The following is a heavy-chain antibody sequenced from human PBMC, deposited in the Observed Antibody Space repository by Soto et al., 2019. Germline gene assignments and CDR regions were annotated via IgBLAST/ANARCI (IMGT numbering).Heavy chain of an antibody. V-gene: IGHV3-48*02. CDR3: ARRYSGYTKHNYYYYGMDV. Sequence: GGSLRLSCAASGFTFSSYSMNWVRQAPGKGLEWVSYISSSSSTIYYADSVKGRFTISRDNAKNSLYLQMNSLRDEDTAVYYCARRYSGYTKHNYYYYGMDVWGQGTTVTVSS. CDR1: GFTFSSYS. CDR2: ISSSSSTI. D-gene: IGHD3-22*01. J-gene: IGHJ6*02.